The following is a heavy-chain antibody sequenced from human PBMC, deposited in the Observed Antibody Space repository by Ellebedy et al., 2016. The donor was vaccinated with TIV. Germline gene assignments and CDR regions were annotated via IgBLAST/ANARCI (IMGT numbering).Heavy chain of an antibody. J-gene: IGHJ4*02. CDR1: GFTFNNYA. V-gene: IGHV3-23*01. CDR2: ISGGGFST. D-gene: IGHD3-10*01. Sequence: GGSLRLXXAASGFTFNNYAMTWVRQAPGKGLEWVSTISGGGFSTYYADSVKGRFTISRDNSKNTLYLQMNSLRAEDTAVYYCARGRGWNYFDYWGQGTLVTVSS. CDR3: ARGRGWNYFDY.